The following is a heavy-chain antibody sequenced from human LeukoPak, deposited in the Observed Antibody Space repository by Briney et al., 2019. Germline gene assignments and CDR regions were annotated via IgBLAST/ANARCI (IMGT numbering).Heavy chain of an antibody. CDR1: GFSFSNAW. D-gene: IGHD2-15*01. Sequence: GGSLRLSCAASGFSFSNAWMSWVRQAPGKGLEWVGRIKTKTDGGTAVYAAPVKGRFTISRDDSKNTLYLQMNSLKTEDTAVYYCSTLPGYCSRGTCYFDYWGQGTLVTVSS. CDR3: STLPGYCSRGTCYFDY. J-gene: IGHJ4*02. V-gene: IGHV3-15*01. CDR2: IKTKTDGGTA.